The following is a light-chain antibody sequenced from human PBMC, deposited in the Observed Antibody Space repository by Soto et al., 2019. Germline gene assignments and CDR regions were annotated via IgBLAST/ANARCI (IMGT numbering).Light chain of an antibody. CDR3: AAWDDSLNGYV. CDR2: EVS. V-gene: IGLV2-14*01. CDR1: SSDVGGYNY. J-gene: IGLJ1*01. Sequence: QSVLTQPASVSGSPGQSITISCTGTSSDVGGYNYVSWYQQHPGKAPKLMIYEVSNRPSGVPDRFSGSKSGTSASLAISGLQSEDEASYYCAAWDDSLNGYVFGTGTKVTVL.